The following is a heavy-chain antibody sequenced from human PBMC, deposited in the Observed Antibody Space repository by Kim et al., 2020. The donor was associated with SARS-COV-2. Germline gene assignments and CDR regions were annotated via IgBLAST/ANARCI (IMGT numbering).Heavy chain of an antibody. J-gene: IGHJ6*03. CDR3: TRDRLRFLEWLLPDNYYYCYMDV. CDR2: IRSKAYGGTT. CDR1: GFTFGDYA. D-gene: IGHD3-3*01. V-gene: IGHV3-49*04. Sequence: GGSLRLSCTASGFTFGDYAMSWVRQAPGKGLEWVGFIRSKAYGGTTEYAASVKGRFTISRDDSKSIAYLQMNSLKTEDTAVYYCTRDRLRFLEWLLPDNYYYCYMDVWGKGTTVTVSS.